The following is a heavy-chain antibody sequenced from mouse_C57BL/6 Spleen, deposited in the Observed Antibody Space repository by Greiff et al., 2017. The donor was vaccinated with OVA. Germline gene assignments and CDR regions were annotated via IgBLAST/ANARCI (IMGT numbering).Heavy chain of an antibody. CDR3: AREDYYYGSREGWFAY. CDR2: IYPGDGDT. CDR1: GYAFSSSW. J-gene: IGHJ3*01. Sequence: QVQLQQSGPELVKPGASVKISCKASGYAFSSSWMNWVKQRPGKGLEWIGRIYPGDGDTNYNGKFKGKATLTADKSSSTAYMQLSSLTSEDSAVYFCAREDYYYGSREGWFAYWGQGTLVTVSA. V-gene: IGHV1-82*01. D-gene: IGHD1-1*01.